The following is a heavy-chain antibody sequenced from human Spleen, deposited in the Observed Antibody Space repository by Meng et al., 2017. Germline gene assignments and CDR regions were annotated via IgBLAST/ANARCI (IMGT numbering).Heavy chain of an antibody. Sequence: GGSLRLSCKGSGYSFTSYWIGWVRQMPGKGLEWMGIIYPGDSDTRYSPSFQGQVTISADKSISTAYLQWSSLKASDTAMYYCVRAKYSTNWYDGFDIWGQGTMVTVSS. V-gene: IGHV5-51*01. CDR2: IYPGDSDT. CDR3: VRAKYSTNWYDGFDI. J-gene: IGHJ3*02. D-gene: IGHD6-13*01. CDR1: GYSFTSYW.